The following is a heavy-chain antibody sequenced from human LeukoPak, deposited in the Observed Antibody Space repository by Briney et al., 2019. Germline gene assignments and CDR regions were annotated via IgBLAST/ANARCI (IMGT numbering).Heavy chain of an antibody. V-gene: IGHV3-9*01. CDR1: GFTFYDYA. J-gene: IGHJ4*02. CDR3: AKVPLIYDSSGNYFDY. CDR2: ISFNSGSI. D-gene: IGHD3-22*01. Sequence: PGGSLRLSCAASGFTFYDYAMHWVRQAPGKGLEWVSGISFNSGSIGYADSVKGRFTISRDNAKKSLYLQMNSLRAEDTALYYCAKVPLIYDSSGNYFDYWGQGTLVTVSS.